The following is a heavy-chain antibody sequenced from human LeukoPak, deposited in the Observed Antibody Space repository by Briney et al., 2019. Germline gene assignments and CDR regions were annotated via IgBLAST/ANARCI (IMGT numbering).Heavy chain of an antibody. V-gene: IGHV3-21*05. CDR1: GFTFSSYS. CDR2: ISSSSSYT. D-gene: IGHD2-21*02. Sequence: GGSLRLSCAASGFTFSSYSMNWVRQAPGKGLEWVSYISSSSSYTNYADSVKGRFTISRDNAKNSLYLQMNSLRAEDTAVYYCARDEGDPGDFDYWGQGTLVTVSS. J-gene: IGHJ4*02. CDR3: ARDEGDPGDFDY.